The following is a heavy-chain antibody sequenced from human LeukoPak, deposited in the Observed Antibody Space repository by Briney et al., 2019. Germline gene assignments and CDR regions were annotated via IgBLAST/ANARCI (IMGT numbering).Heavy chain of an antibody. V-gene: IGHV5-51*01. J-gene: IGHJ4*02. CDR3: ARTADISTGFGSDY. D-gene: IGHD3-9*01. CDR2: IYPGDSYT. Sequence: GESLKISCKGSGYSFSSYWIGWVRQMPGKGLEWMGIIYPGDSYTTYSPSFQGQVTISADKSINTAYLQWSSLQASDTAMYYCARTADISTGFGSDYWGQGTLVTVSS. CDR1: GYSFSSYW.